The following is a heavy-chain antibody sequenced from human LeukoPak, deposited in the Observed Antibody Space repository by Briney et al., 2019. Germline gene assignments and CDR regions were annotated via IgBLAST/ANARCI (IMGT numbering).Heavy chain of an antibody. CDR3: ARDVSRISDY. CDR1: GFTVSSNY. CDR2: IYSGGST. Sequence: PGGSLRLSCAASGFTVSSNYMSWVRQAPGKGLEWVSVIYSGGSTYYADSVKGRFTISRDNAKNSLYLQMNSLRAEDTAVYYCARDVSRISDYWGQGTLVTVSS. J-gene: IGHJ4*02. D-gene: IGHD2-15*01. V-gene: IGHV3-66*01.